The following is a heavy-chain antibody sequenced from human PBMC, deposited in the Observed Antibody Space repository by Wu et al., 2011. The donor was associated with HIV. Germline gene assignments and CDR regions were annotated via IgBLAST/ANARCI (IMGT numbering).Heavy chain of an antibody. Sequence: QVQLVQSGAEVKKPGSSVKVSCKASGATFSSYAISWVRQAPGQGLECLGGIIPIFGTTNYSQKFQGRVSITTDESTSITYMELSSLRSEDTAIYYCASGRSGSYRWFDPWGQGTLVTVSS. CDR2: IIPIFGTT. CDR3: ASGRSGSYRWFDP. D-gene: IGHD1-26*01. J-gene: IGHJ5*02. V-gene: IGHV1-69*05. CDR1: GATFSSYA.